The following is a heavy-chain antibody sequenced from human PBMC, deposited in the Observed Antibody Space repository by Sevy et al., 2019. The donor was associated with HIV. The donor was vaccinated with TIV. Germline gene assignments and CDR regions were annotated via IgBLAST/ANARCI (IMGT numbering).Heavy chain of an antibody. V-gene: IGHV3-23*01. Sequence: GGSLRLSCAASGFTFSSYTMNWVRQAPGKGLEWVSGISGSGGSTHYADSVKGRFTISRDTSKNTLYLQMNSLRAEDAALYYCVRAIGAAGSYWGLGTLVTVSS. CDR2: ISGSGGST. CDR3: VRAIGAAGSY. J-gene: IGHJ4*02. CDR1: GFTFSSYT. D-gene: IGHD6-13*01.